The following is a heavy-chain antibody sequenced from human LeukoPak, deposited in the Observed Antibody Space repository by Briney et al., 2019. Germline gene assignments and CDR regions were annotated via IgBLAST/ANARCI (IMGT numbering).Heavy chain of an antibody. Sequence: PSETLSLTCAVYGGSFSGYYWSWIRQPPGKGLEWIGYIYYSGSTNYNPSLKSRVTISVDTSKNQFSLKLSSVTAADTAVYYCARNSGYDRDGFDYWGQGTLVTVSS. D-gene: IGHD5-12*01. CDR1: GGSFSGYY. CDR3: ARNSGYDRDGFDY. V-gene: IGHV4-59*01. J-gene: IGHJ4*02. CDR2: IYYSGST.